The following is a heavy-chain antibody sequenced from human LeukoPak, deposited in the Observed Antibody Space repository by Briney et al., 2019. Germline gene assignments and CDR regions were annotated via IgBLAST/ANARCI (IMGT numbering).Heavy chain of an antibody. J-gene: IGHJ3*02. CDR3: ASVVGGYYPPVEGFDT. Sequence: PGGSLRLSCAASGLTFSRCWMHWVRQAPGKGLVWVSRINSDGSATNYADSVKGRFSISRDNAKKTLYLQMNSLRAEDTAVYYCASVVGGYYPPVEGFDTWGQGTMVTVSA. V-gene: IGHV3-74*01. CDR1: GLTFSRCW. CDR2: INSDGSAT. D-gene: IGHD3-3*01.